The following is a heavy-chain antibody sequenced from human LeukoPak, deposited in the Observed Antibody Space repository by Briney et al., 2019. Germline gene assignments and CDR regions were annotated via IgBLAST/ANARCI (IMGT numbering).Heavy chain of an antibody. V-gene: IGHV3-48*03. CDR3: AKDTMPHFGGNSRFDS. D-gene: IGHD4-23*01. Sequence: GGSLRLSCAASGFTFSSYEMNWVRQAPGKGLEWVSYISSSGSTIYYADSVKGRFTISRDKAKNSLYLQMNSLRGEDTAFYYCAKDTMPHFGGNSRFDSWGQGTLVTVSS. CDR2: ISSSGSTI. CDR1: GFTFSSYE. J-gene: IGHJ4*02.